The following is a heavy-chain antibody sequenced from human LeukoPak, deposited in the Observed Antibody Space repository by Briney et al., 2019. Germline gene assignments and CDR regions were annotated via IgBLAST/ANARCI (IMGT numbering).Heavy chain of an antibody. CDR1: GFSFSPYW. Sequence: GGSLRLSCAASGFSFSPYWMSWVRRGPGKGLDWVASINPDGSEASYVDSVKGRFIISRDNAQNSLYLQMNSLSAEDTAVYYCARLFGGVTTFDYWGQGILVTVSS. CDR3: ARLFGGVTTFDY. V-gene: IGHV3-7*01. CDR2: INPDGSEA. D-gene: IGHD4-17*01. J-gene: IGHJ4*02.